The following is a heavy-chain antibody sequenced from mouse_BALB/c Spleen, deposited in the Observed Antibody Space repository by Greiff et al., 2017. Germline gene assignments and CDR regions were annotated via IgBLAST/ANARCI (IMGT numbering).Heavy chain of an antibody. CDR2: ISSGGSYT. D-gene: IGHD5-5*01. CDR1: GFTFSSYG. V-gene: IGHV5-6*02. CDR3: ARRGDYPFDY. Sequence: EVKLVESGGDLVKPGGSLKLSCAASGFTFSSYGMSWVRQTPDKRLEWVATISSGGSYTYYPDSVKGRFTISRDNAKNTLYLQMSSLKSEDTAMCYCARRGDYPFDYWGQGTTLTVSS. J-gene: IGHJ2*01.